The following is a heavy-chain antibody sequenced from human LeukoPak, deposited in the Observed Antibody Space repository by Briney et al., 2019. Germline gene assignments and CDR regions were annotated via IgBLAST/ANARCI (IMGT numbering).Heavy chain of an antibody. J-gene: IGHJ6*03. V-gene: IGHV4-34*01. D-gene: IGHD3-10*01. CDR1: GGSFSGYY. CDR2: INHSGST. Sequence: SETLSLTCAVYGGSFSGYYWSWIRQPPGKGLEWIGEINHSGSTNYNPSLKSRVTISVDTSKNQFSLKLSSVTAADTAVYYCARARVLGDYYYMDVWGKGTTVTVSS. CDR3: ARARVLGDYYYMDV.